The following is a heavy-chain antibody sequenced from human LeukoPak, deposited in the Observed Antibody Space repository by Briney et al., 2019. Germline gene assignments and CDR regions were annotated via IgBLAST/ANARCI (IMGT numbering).Heavy chain of an antibody. D-gene: IGHD6-19*01. CDR1: GFTFSSYG. CDR3: AKLTSGLDY. J-gene: IGHJ4*02. V-gene: IGHV3-30*18. Sequence: GGSLRLSCAASGFTFSSYGMPWVRQAPGKGLEWVAVISYDGSNKYYADSVKGRFTISRDNSKNTLYLQMNSLRAEDTAVYYCAKLTSGLDYWGQGTLVTVSS. CDR2: ISYDGSNK.